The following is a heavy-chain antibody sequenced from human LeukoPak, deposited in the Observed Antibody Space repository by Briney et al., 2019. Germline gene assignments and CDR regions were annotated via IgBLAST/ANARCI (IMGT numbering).Heavy chain of an antibody. D-gene: IGHD2-15*01. CDR2: IIPIFGSA. J-gene: IGHJ4*02. CDR3: ASSWPRTRYCSGGSYSKALVY. V-gene: IGHV1-69*05. Sequence: ASVKVSCKASGGTFSSYAISWVRQAPGQGLEWMGGIIPIFGSANYAQKFQGRVTITTDESTSTAYMELSSLRSEDTAVYYCASSWPRTRYCSGGSYSKALVYWGQGTLVTVSS. CDR1: GGTFSSYA.